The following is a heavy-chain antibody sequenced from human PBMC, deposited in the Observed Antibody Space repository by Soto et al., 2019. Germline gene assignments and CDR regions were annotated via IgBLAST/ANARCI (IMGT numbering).Heavy chain of an antibody. V-gene: IGHV1-18*01. CDR3: ARGASIAALQAGIGNWYFDL. J-gene: IGHJ2*01. Sequence: QVQLVQSGAEVKKPGASVNVSCKASGYTFTSYGISWVRQAPGQGLEWMGRISAYNGNTNYAQKLQGRVTMTTDTSTSTAYMELRSLRSDDTAVYYCARGASIAALQAGIGNWYFDLWGRGTLVTVSS. CDR1: GYTFTSYG. D-gene: IGHD6-6*01. CDR2: ISAYNGNT.